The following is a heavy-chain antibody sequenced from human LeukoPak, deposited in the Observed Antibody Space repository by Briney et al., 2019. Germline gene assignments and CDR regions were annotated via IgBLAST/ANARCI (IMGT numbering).Heavy chain of an antibody. CDR3: TTGDSYYYVWGSSYY. V-gene: IGHV3-15*01. Sequence: GGSLRLSCAASGFTFSNAWMSWVRQAPGKGLEWVGRIKSKTDGGTTDYAAPVKGRFTISRDDSKNTLYLQMKSLKTEDTAVYYCTTGDSYYYVWGSSYYWGQGTLVTVSS. D-gene: IGHD3-16*01. J-gene: IGHJ4*02. CDR2: IKSKTDGGTT. CDR1: GFTFSNAW.